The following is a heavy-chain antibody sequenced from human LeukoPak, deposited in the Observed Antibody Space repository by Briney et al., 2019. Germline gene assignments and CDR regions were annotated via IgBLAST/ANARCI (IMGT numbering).Heavy chain of an antibody. D-gene: IGHD4-17*01. J-gene: IGHJ4*02. CDR1: GGSISSYY. V-gene: IGHV4-59*01. Sequence: RASETLSLTCTVSGGSISSYYWSWIRQPPGKGLEWIGYIYHSGSTNYNPSLKSPVTISLDMSRRQFSLNLSSVTAADTAVYYCARSSLIYGDYVDYWGQGTLVTVSS. CDR2: IYHSGST. CDR3: ARSSLIYGDYVDY.